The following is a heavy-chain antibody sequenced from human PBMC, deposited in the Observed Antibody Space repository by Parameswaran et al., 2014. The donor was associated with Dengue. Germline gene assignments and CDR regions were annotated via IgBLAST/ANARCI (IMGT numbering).Heavy chain of an antibody. CDR2: ISSRSNDI. CDR3: ARNYYHYYMDV. J-gene: IGHJ6*03. Sequence: VRQAPGKGLEWVSSISSRSNDINYADAVKGRFTISRDNARNSLYLQMNSLRAEDTAVYYCARNYYHYYMDVWGQGTTVTVSS. V-gene: IGHV3-21*01.